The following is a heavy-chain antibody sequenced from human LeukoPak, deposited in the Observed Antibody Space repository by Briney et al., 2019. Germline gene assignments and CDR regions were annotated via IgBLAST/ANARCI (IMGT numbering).Heavy chain of an antibody. V-gene: IGHV4-34*01. Sequence: SETLSLTCAVYGGSFSGYYWSWIRQPPGKGLEWIGEINHSGSTNYNPSLKSRVTISVDTSKNQFSLKLSSVTAADTAVYYCARATLSNSFDYWGQGTLVTVSS. CDR2: INHSGST. D-gene: IGHD1-1*01. J-gene: IGHJ4*02. CDR3: ARATLSNSFDY. CDR1: GGSFSGYY.